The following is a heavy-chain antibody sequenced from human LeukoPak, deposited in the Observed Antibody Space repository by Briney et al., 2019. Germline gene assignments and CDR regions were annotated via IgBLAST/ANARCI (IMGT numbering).Heavy chain of an antibody. J-gene: IGHJ5*02. CDR3: ARVRDFWSGYTNWFDP. V-gene: IGHV4-59*01. CDR1: GGSISSSY. CDR2: TGTT. Sequence: KPSETLSLTCTVSGGSISSSYWSWIRQPPGRGLEWIGFTGTTNYNPSLKSRVTISVDTSKNQFSLKLSSVTAADTAVYYCARVRDFWSGYTNWFDPWGQGTLVTVSS. D-gene: IGHD3-3*01.